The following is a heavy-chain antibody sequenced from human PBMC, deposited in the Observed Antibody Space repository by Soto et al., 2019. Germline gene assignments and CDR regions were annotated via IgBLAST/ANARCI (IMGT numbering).Heavy chain of an antibody. CDR2: ISWNSGSI. CDR3: AKAGGFRAPDYYDSSGYYYDAFDI. Sequence: LLMPGGSLRLSCAASGFTFDDYAMHWVRQAPGKGLEWVSGISWNSGSIGYADSVKGRFTISRDNAKNSLYLQMNSLRAEDTALYYCAKAGGFRAPDYYDSSGYYYDAFDIWGQGTMVTVSS. J-gene: IGHJ3*02. D-gene: IGHD3-22*01. V-gene: IGHV3-9*01. CDR1: GFTFDDYA.